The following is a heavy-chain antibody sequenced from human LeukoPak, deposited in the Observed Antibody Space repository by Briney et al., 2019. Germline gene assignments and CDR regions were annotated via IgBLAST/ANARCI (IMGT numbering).Heavy chain of an antibody. CDR2: ISYDGSNK. V-gene: IGHV3-30*04. J-gene: IGHJ6*04. Sequence: GRSLRLSCAASGFTFSSYAMHWVRQAPGKGLEWMAFISYDGSNKYYADSVKGRFTISRDNAKNSLYLQMNSLRAEDTAVYYCARAGDGQGDVWGKGTTVTVSS. CDR1: GFTFSSYA. D-gene: IGHD3-10*01. CDR3: ARAGDGQGDV.